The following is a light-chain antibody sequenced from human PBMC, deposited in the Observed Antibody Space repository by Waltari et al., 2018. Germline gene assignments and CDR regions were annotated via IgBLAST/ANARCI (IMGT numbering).Light chain of an antibody. V-gene: IGLV1-40*01. Sequence: QSVLTQPPSVSGAPGQRVTISCTGSSSNIGAGYDVHWYQQLPGTAPKLLIYGNINRPSGVPDRFSGSKSGTSASLAITGLQAEDEADYYCQSYDSSLSGWGVFGGGTKLTVL. J-gene: IGLJ3*02. CDR3: QSYDSSLSGWGV. CDR2: GNI. CDR1: SSNIGAGYD.